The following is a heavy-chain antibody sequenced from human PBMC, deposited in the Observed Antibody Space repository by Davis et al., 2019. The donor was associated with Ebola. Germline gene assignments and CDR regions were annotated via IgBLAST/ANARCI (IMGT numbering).Heavy chain of an antibody. Sequence: GESLKISCAASGFTVSSNYMSWVRQAPGKGLEWVSVIYSGGSTYYADSVKGRFTISRDNAKNSLYLQMNSLRAEDTAVYYCARVGKIAAAGGFDYWGQGTLVTVSS. CDR1: GFTVSSNY. CDR3: ARVGKIAAAGGFDY. J-gene: IGHJ4*02. CDR2: IYSGGST. D-gene: IGHD6-13*01. V-gene: IGHV3-53*01.